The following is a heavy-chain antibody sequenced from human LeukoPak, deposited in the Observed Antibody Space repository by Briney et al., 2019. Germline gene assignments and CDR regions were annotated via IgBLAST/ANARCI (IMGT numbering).Heavy chain of an antibody. D-gene: IGHD1-26*01. CDR1: GYTFTSYY. CDR2: INPSGGST. J-gene: IGHJ6*03. V-gene: IGHV1-46*01. Sequence: ASVKVSCKASGYTFTSYYMHWVRQAPGQGLEWMGIINPSGGSTSYAQKFQGRVTMTRDMSTSTVYMELSSLRSDDTAVYYCARGGEIVGALYYYYYYMDVWGKGTTVTVSS. CDR3: ARGGEIVGALYYYYYYMDV.